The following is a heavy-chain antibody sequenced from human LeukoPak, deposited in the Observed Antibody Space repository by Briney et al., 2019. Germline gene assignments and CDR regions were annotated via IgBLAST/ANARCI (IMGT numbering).Heavy chain of an antibody. J-gene: IGHJ5*02. CDR1: GGSISSSSYY. D-gene: IGHD3-9*01. CDR2: AYYSGSP. Sequence: SETLSLTCTVSGGSISSSSYYWGWIRQSPGKGLEWIGSAYYSGSPYYDPSLKSRVTISVDTSKNQFSPKLSSVTAADTAVYYCASHSAEYDILTGYHSYNSFDPWGQGILVTVSS. V-gene: IGHV4-39*01. CDR3: ASHSAEYDILTGYHSYNSFDP.